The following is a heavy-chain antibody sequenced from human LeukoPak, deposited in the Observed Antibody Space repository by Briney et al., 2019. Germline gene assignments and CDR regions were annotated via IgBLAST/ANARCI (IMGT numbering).Heavy chain of an antibody. CDR3: ATLGLYYYGSGSFGY. J-gene: IGHJ4*02. CDR2: ISYDGSNK. CDR1: GFTFSSYD. V-gene: IGHV3-30-3*01. Sequence: GGSLRLSCAASGFTFSSYDIHWVRQAPGKGLEWVAVISYDGSNKYYADSVKGRFTISRDNSKNTLYQRMNSLRAEDTAVYYCATLGLYYYGSGSFGYWGQGTLVTVSS. D-gene: IGHD3-10*01.